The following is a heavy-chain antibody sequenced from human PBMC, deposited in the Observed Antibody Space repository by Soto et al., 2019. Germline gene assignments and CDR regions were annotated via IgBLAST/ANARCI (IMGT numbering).Heavy chain of an antibody. Sequence: QIQLVESGEDVVQPGKSLRLSCAASGFNFGFFGMHWVRQAPGKGLEWVAFISGDGINTQYADSVRGRFTLSRDYSRKTMYLQMDSLRDEDTALYYCARGNLSFDFDSWGLGTLVTVSS. D-gene: IGHD1-26*01. J-gene: IGHJ4*02. CDR1: GFNFGFFG. CDR3: ARGNLSFDFDS. V-gene: IGHV3-30*03. CDR2: ISGDGINT.